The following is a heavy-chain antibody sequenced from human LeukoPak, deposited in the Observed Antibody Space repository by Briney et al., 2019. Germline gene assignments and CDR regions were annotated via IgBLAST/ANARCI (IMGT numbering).Heavy chain of an antibody. Sequence: PSETLSLACAVYGGSFSGYYWSWIRQPLGKGLEWIGEINHSGSTNYNPSLKSRVTISVDTSKNQFSLKLSSVTAADTAVYYCASLTIAESSYYFDYWGQGTLVTVSS. CDR3: ASLTIAESSYYFDY. CDR2: INHSGST. D-gene: IGHD3-9*01. J-gene: IGHJ4*02. CDR1: GGSFSGYY. V-gene: IGHV4-34*01.